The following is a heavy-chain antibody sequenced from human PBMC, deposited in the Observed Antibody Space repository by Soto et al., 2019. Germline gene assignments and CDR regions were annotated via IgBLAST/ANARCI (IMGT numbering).Heavy chain of an antibody. CDR2: IIPIFGTA. J-gene: IGHJ4*02. Sequence: QVQLVQSGAEVKKPGSSVKVSCKSSGGTFSSNAFSWVRQAPRQGPEWMGGIIPIFGTANYAQKFQGRVTITADESTCTAYMDLRSLRSEDTAVYYCARDHRIVVVGTSFDYWGQGTMVTVSS. V-gene: IGHV1-69*01. CDR1: GGTFSSNA. D-gene: IGHD6-19*01. CDR3: ARDHRIVVVGTSFDY.